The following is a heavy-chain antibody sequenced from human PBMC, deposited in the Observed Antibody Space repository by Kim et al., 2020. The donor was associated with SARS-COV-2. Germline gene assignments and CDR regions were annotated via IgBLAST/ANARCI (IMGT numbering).Heavy chain of an antibody. J-gene: IGHJ6*03. CDR3: ARVARQSKNYYYYMDV. Sequence: SVKVSCKASGGTFSSYAISWVRQAPGQGLEWMGRIIPILGIANYAQKFQGRVTITADKSTSTAYMELSSLTSEDTAVYYCARVARQSKNYYYYMDVWGKGTTVTVSS. V-gene: IGHV1-69*04. CDR1: GGTFSSYA. D-gene: IGHD4-4*01. CDR2: IIPILGIA.